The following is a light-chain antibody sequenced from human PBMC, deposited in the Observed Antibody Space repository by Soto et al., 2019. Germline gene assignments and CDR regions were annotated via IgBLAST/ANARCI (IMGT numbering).Light chain of an antibody. V-gene: IGKV3-11*01. J-gene: IGKJ4*01. CDR3: QQRSNWLLT. CDR2: DAS. CDR1: QSVSSY. Sequence: EIVLTQSPATLSLSPGERATLSCRASQSVSSYLAWYQQKPGQAPRLLIYDASNRATAIPARFSGSGSGTDFTLTTSSLEPEDFAVYYCQQRSNWLLTFGGGTKVEIK.